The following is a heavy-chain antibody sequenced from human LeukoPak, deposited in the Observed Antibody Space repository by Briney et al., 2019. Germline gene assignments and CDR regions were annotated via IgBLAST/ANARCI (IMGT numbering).Heavy chain of an antibody. CDR3: ARAKVGAIDY. V-gene: IGHV4-61*01. D-gene: IGHD1-26*01. Sequence: SETLSLTCTVSGGSVSSGSYYWSWTRQPPGKGLEWIGYIYYSGSTNYNPSLKSRVTISVDTSKNQFSLKLSSVTAADTAVYYCARAKVGAIDYWGQGTLVTVSS. CDR1: GGSVSSGSYY. CDR2: IYYSGST. J-gene: IGHJ4*02.